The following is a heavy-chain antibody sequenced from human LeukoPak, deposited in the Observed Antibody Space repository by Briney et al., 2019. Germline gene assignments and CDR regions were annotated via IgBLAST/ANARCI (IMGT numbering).Heavy chain of an antibody. V-gene: IGHV1-2*02. J-gene: IGHJ4*02. CDR1: GYSFTSYY. Sequence: GASVKVSCKASGYSFTSYYMHWVRQAPGQGLEWMGWINPNSGGTNYAQKFQGRVTMTRDTSISTAYMELSRLRSDDTAVYYCARATYYYGSGSYNSDYWGQGTLVTVSS. CDR2: INPNSGGT. CDR3: ARATYYYGSGSYNSDY. D-gene: IGHD3-10*01.